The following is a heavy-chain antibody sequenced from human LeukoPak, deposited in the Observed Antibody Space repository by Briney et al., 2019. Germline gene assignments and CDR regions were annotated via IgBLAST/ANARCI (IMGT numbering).Heavy chain of an antibody. V-gene: IGHV4-34*01. CDR1: GGSFSSYY. D-gene: IGHD5-18*01. CDR2: INHSGNT. J-gene: IGHJ4*02. CDR3: ARGYPSYGSDY. Sequence: SETLSLTCAVYGGSFSSYYWSWIRQPPGKGLEWIGEINHSGNTNYYPSLKSRVTISVDTSKNQFSLKVTSVTAADTAVYYCARGYPSYGSDYWGQGTLVTVSS.